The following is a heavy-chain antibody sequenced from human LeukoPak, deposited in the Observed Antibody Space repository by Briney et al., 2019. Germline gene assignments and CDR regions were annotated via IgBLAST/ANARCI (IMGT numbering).Heavy chain of an antibody. J-gene: IGHJ6*02. V-gene: IGHV3-33*01. D-gene: IGHD2-2*01. CDR3: ARMSVDEYQLLSAPPPDV. Sequence: GGSLRLSCAASGFTFSSYGMHWVRQAPGKGLEWAAVIWYDGSNKYYADSVKGRFTISRANSKNTLYLQMNSLRAEDTAVYYCARMSVDEYQLLSAPPPDVWGQGTTVTVSS. CDR2: IWYDGSNK. CDR1: GFTFSSYG.